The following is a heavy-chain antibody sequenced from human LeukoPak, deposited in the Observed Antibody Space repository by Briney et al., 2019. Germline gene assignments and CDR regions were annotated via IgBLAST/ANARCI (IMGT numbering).Heavy chain of an antibody. Sequence: GGSLRLSCAASGFTFNNAWMSWVRQAPGRGLEWVGRIKSKTDGGTTDYAAPVKGRFTISTDDSKNTLYLQMNSLKAEDTAVYYCTTDYGDHTPFDYWGQGTLVTVSS. CDR3: TTDYGDHTPFDY. V-gene: IGHV3-15*01. D-gene: IGHD4-17*01. CDR2: IKSKTDGGTT. CDR1: GFTFNNAW. J-gene: IGHJ4*02.